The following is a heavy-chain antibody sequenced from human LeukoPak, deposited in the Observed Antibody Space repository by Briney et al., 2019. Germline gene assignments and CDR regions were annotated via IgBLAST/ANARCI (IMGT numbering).Heavy chain of an antibody. Sequence: GGSLRLSCAASGFTFSDYTMNWVRQAPGKGLEWVSYISSSGSTIYYADSVKGRFTISRNNAKNSLYLQMNSLRAEDTAVYYCARAYSYYYYMDVWRKGTTVTVSS. CDR3: ARAYSYYYYMDV. J-gene: IGHJ6*03. D-gene: IGHD1-26*01. V-gene: IGHV3-11*01. CDR2: ISSSGSTI. CDR1: GFTFSDYT.